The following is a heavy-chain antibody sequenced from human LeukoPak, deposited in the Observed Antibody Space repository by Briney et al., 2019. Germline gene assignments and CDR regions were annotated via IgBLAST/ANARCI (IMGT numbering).Heavy chain of an antibody. V-gene: IGHV3-7*01. D-gene: IGHD2-15*01. Sequence: PGGSLRLSCAASGFTFSHYWMSWVRQAPGKGLEWVAYIKKTGSETYYVDSVKGRFTITRGNTRNSLFLQMYNLRVEDTAVYFCAREDGYCSGGDCYSYFDSWGQGTLVTVSS. J-gene: IGHJ4*02. CDR3: AREDGYCSGGDCYSYFDS. CDR1: GFTFSHYW. CDR2: IKKTGSET.